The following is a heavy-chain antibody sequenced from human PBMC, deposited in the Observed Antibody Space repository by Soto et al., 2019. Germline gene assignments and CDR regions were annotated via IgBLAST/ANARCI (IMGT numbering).Heavy chain of an antibody. V-gene: IGHV4-59*01. CDR3: ARQLMGEVNYDYVWGSYRYDWFDL. CDR1: GGSISSYY. Sequence: SETLSLTCTFSGGSISSYYWSWIRQPPGKGLEWIGYIYYSGSTNYNPSLKSRVTISVDTSKNQFSLKLSSVTAADTAVYYCARQLMGEVNYDYVWGSYRYDWFDLWGQGPLVTAPQ. D-gene: IGHD3-16*02. CDR2: IYYSGST. J-gene: IGHJ5*02.